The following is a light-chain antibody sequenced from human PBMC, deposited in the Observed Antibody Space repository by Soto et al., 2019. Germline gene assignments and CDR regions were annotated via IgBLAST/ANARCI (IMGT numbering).Light chain of an antibody. Sequence: EIVMTQSQATLSVSPGETATLSCRASQSVTYNLAWYQQKPGQCPRLLIYGAFTRATGIPARFSGSGSGTEFTLTISSLQSEDFAVYYCQQYKNWPPLTFGGGTKVEIK. CDR1: QSVTYN. J-gene: IGKJ4*01. V-gene: IGKV3-15*01. CDR3: QQYKNWPPLT. CDR2: GAF.